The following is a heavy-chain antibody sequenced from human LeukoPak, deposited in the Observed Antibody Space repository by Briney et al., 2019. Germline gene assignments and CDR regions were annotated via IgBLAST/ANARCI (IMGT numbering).Heavy chain of an antibody. Sequence: SETLSLTCTVSGGSISSYYWSWIRQPPGKGLERIGYIYYSGSTNYNPSLKSRVTISVDTSKNQFSLKLSSVTAADTAVYYCARVGYSYGSLYYYGMDVWGQGTTVTVSS. J-gene: IGHJ6*02. CDR1: GGSISSYY. CDR3: ARVGYSYGSLYYYGMDV. V-gene: IGHV4-59*01. CDR2: IYYSGST. D-gene: IGHD5-18*01.